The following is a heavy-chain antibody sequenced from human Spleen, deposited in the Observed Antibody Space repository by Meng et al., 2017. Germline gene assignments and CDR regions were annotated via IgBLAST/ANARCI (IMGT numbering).Heavy chain of an antibody. CDR1: GGTFSNYA. Sequence: SVKVSCKASGGTFSNYAISWVRQAPGQGLEWMGQIIAFFGTTNYAQKFQGRITITTDESTTTAYMELSSLRADDTAVYFCARAPYSYNYGSASFYFDSWGQGTLVTVSS. CDR3: ARAPYSYNYGSASFYFDS. V-gene: IGHV1-69*05. CDR2: IIAFFGTT. D-gene: IGHD3-10*01. J-gene: IGHJ4*02.